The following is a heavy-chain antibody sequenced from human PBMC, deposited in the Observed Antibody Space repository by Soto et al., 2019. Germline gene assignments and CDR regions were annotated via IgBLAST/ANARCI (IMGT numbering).Heavy chain of an antibody. Sequence: ASVKVSCKASGYTFTGYYMHWVRQAPGQGLEWMGWINPNSGGTNYAQKFQGRVTMTRDTSISTAYMELSRLRSDDTAVYYCARSPQVTAARQDWFDPWGQGTLVTVSS. J-gene: IGHJ5*02. D-gene: IGHD6-6*01. V-gene: IGHV1-2*02. CDR2: INPNSGGT. CDR1: GYTFTGYY. CDR3: ARSPQVTAARQDWFDP.